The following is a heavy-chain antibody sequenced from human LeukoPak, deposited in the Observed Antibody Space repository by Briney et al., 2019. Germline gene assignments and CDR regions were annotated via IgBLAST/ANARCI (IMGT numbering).Heavy chain of an antibody. CDR3: AREGSAGTFDY. J-gene: IGHJ4*02. CDR2: INPSGGST. CDR1: GYTFTSYY. Sequence: ASVKVSCKASGYTFTSYYMHWVRQAPGQGLEWMGIINPSGGSTSYAQKFQGRVTMTRDTSISTAYMELSRLRSDDTAVYYCAREGSAGTFDYWGQGTLVTVSS. V-gene: IGHV1-46*01. D-gene: IGHD6-19*01.